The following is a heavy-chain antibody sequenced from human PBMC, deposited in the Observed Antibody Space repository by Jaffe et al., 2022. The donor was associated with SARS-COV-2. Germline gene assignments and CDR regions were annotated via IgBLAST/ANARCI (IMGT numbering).Heavy chain of an antibody. V-gene: IGHV1-2*02. CDR3: AIDRTSTVAYVY. D-gene: IGHD4-17*01. J-gene: IGHJ4*02. CDR1: GYTFTGHY. CDR2: INPNSDTT. Sequence: QVRLVQSGAEVRKPGASVKVSCKASGYTFTGHYMHWVRQAPGQGLEWMGWINPNSDTTTYAQKFQGRVTMTRDTSVNTAYMELNSLRSDDTAIYYCAIDRTSTVAYVYWGQGTPVTISS.